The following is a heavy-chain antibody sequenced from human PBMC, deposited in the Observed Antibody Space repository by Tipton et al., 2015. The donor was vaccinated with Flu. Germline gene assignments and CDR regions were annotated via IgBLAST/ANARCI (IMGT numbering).Heavy chain of an antibody. Sequence: SLRLSCAASGFTFDDYPLHWVRQVPGKGLEWVSGINWKGNSVGYADSVKGRFTISRDNAKNSLYLQMNSLRPEDTALYYCAKDRIPSSSMDYYYYSGMDVWGQGTTVTVSS. CDR1: GFTFDDYP. D-gene: IGHD2-2*01. CDR3: AKDRIPSSSMDYYYYSGMDV. V-gene: IGHV3-9*01. J-gene: IGHJ6*02. CDR2: INWKGNSV.